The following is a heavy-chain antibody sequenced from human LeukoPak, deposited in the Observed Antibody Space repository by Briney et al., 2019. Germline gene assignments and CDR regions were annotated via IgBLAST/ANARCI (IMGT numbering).Heavy chain of an antibody. Sequence: ASVKVSCKASGYTFTSYDINWVRQATGQGLEWMGWMNPNSGNTGYAQKFQGRVTITTDESTSTAYMELSSLRSEDTAVYYCARAGRVVGRWEYYFDYWGQGTLVTVSS. CDR3: ARAGRVVGRWEYYFDY. J-gene: IGHJ4*02. CDR1: GYTFTSYD. D-gene: IGHD2-15*01. CDR2: MNPNSGNT. V-gene: IGHV1-8*01.